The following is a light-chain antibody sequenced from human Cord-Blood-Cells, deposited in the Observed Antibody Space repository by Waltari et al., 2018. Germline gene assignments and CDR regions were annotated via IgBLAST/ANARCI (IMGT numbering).Light chain of an antibody. CDR1: QDISNY. J-gene: IGKJ4*01. CDR3: QQYDNLPLT. Sequence: QLPHYPSSLSDSVGERLTITCQASQDISNYLNCYQQKPGKAPKLLIYDASNLETGVPSRFSGSGSGTDFTFTISSLQPEDIATYYCQQYDNLPLTFGGGTKVEIK. CDR2: DAS. V-gene: IGKV1-33*01.